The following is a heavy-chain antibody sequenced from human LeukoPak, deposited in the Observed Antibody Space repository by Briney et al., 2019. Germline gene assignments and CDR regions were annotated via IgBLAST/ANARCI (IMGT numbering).Heavy chain of an antibody. V-gene: IGHV1-2*02. D-gene: IGHD3-10*01. Sequence: GASVKVSCKASGYTFTGYYLHWVRQAPGQGLEWVGWFNPNSGGTNYAQKFQGRVTMTRDTSISTAYVELSRLRSDDTAVYYCARESYYGSGSPLDYWGQGTLVTVSS. CDR2: FNPNSGGT. J-gene: IGHJ4*02. CDR3: ARESYYGSGSPLDY. CDR1: GYTFTGYY.